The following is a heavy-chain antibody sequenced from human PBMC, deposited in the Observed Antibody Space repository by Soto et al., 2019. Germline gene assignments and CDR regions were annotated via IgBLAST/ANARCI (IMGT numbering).Heavy chain of an antibody. CDR1: GFTFSSYG. J-gene: IGHJ4*02. CDR3: ARERRITIFGVPVPNFDY. CDR2: ISYDGGNE. D-gene: IGHD3-3*01. V-gene: IGHV3-30*03. Sequence: GGSLRLSCAASGFTFSSYGMHWVRQAPGKGLEWVAIISYDGGNEYYADSVKGRFTISRDNSKNTLYLQMNSLRAEDTAVYYCARERRITIFGVPVPNFDYWGQGTLVTVSS.